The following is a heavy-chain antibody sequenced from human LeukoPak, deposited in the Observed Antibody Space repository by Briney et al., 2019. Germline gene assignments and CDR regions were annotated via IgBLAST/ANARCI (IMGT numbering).Heavy chain of an antibody. CDR3: ARCGYGDYDRQDYYYYYMDV. D-gene: IGHD4-17*01. V-gene: IGHV1-69*06. Sequence: SVKVSCKASGGTFSSYAISWVRQAPGQGLEWMGGMIPIFGTANYAQKFQDRVTINADKSTSTAYMELSSLRSEDTAVYYCARCGYGDYDRQDYYYYYMDVWGKGTTVTVSS. J-gene: IGHJ6*03. CDR1: GGTFSSYA. CDR2: MIPIFGTA.